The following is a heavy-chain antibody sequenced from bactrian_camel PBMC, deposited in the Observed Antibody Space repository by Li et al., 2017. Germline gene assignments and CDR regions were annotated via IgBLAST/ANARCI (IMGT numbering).Heavy chain of an antibody. Sequence: QVQLVESGGGSVQPGGSLKLSCAISGVISNSCALAWYRQTPGKEREVFSTISGGGYATYADSVKGRFTISRDNAKNTLYLQMNSLQSEDTALYYCARGMYFIGAFPPEGGQGTQVTVS. J-gene: IGHJ4*01. CDR1: GVISNSCA. V-gene: IGHV3S53*01. CDR2: ISGGGYA.